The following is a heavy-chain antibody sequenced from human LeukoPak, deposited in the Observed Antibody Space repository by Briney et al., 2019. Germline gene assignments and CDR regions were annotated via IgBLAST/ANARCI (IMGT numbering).Heavy chain of an antibody. CDR1: GYTFTGYY. V-gene: IGHV1-2*02. D-gene: IGHD3-22*01. J-gene: IGHJ4*02. CDR2: NNPNSGGT. CDR3: ARGMAYYDSSGYFY. Sequence: AAVKVSCRGFGYTFTGYYMHWVRQAHGQGLGRMGWNNPNSGGTNYAQKYQGRVTMTKDTSISTAYMERSRLRSADTPVYHCARGMAYYDSSGYFYWGQETLITVPT.